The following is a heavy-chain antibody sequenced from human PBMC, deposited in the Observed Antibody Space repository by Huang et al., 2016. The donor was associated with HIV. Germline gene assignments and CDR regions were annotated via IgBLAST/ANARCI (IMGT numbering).Heavy chain of an antibody. J-gene: IGHJ4*02. CDR1: GGSFRNFA. CDR3: ATVDYYDTSGPQRGYFDN. CDR2: SIPTLGKA. V-gene: IGHV1-69*01. Sequence: QVQLVQSGAEVKKPGSSVKVSCKASGGSFRNFAIGWVRQAPGQGLEWMGGSIPTLGKANYAQKCQGRGTIIADESTSTAYMELSSLRSEDTAVYYCATVDYYDTSGPQRGYFDNWGQGTLVTVSS. D-gene: IGHD3-22*01.